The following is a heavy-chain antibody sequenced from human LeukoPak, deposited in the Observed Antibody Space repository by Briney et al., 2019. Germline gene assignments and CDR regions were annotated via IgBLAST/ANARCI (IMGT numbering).Heavy chain of an antibody. Sequence: ASVKVSCKASGYTFTTYGISWVRQAPGQGLEWMGRISAYNGNTNYAQKLQGRVTMTTDTSTSTAYMELRSLRSDDTAVYYCARDEKPYYGSGSYEEAFDYWGQGTLVTVSS. V-gene: IGHV1-18*01. D-gene: IGHD3-10*01. CDR2: ISAYNGNT. CDR3: ARDEKPYYGSGSYEEAFDY. J-gene: IGHJ4*02. CDR1: GYTFTTYG.